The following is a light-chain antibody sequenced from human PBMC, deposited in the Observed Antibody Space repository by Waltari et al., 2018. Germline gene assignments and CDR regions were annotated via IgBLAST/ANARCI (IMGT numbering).Light chain of an antibody. CDR1: QSVLYSSNNKNY. J-gene: IGKJ3*01. CDR3: QQYYSTPHT. V-gene: IGKV4-1*01. CDR2: WAS. Sequence: DIVVTQSPDSLGGSLGERATTNCKSSQSVLYSSNNKNYLAWYQQKPGQPPKLLIYWASTRESGVPDRFSGSGSGTDFTLTISSLQAEDVAVYYCQQYYSTPHTFGPGTKVDIK.